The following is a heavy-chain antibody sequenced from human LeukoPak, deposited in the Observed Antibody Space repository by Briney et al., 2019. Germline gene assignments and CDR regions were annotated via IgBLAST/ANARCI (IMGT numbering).Heavy chain of an antibody. D-gene: IGHD3-16*01. Sequence: SETLSLTCPVSGGFTSSSSYYWGWIRQPPGKGLEWIGAVYYSGATYYNPSLKSRVTISVDTSKNQFSLKLSSVTAADTAVYYCGRLGSPIGYYFDYWGQGTLVTVSS. CDR2: VYYSGAT. CDR3: GRLGSPIGYYFDY. V-gene: IGHV4-39*01. J-gene: IGHJ4*02. CDR1: GGFTSSSSYY.